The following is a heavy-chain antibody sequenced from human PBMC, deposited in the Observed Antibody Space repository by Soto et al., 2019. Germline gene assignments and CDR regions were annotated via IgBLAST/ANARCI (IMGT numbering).Heavy chain of an antibody. CDR1: GGSFSGYY. CDR2: INHSGST. V-gene: IGHV4-34*01. CDR3: SRGYSYGYQWQRYYYYMDV. D-gene: IGHD5-18*01. Sequence: SETLSLTCAVYGGSFSGYYWSWIRQPPGKGLEWIGEINHSGSTNYIPSLKSRVTISVDTSKNQFSLKLSSVTAADAAVYYCSRGYSYGYQWQRYYYYMDVWGKGTTVTVSS. J-gene: IGHJ6*03.